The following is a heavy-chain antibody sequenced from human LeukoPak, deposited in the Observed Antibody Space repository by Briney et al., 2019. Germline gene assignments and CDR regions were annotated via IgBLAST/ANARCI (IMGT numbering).Heavy chain of an antibody. CDR3: AILPGYSSGWYEVNY. V-gene: IGHV3-23*01. Sequence: GSLRPSWAASGFTFSNYAMSLARQAPGKGLGVGSSISGSGGSTYYADSVKGRFTISRDNSRNPLYLQMNSPRAEDTAVYYCAILPGYSSGWYEVNYWGQGTLVTVSS. J-gene: IGHJ4*02. CDR1: GFTFSNYA. D-gene: IGHD6-13*01. CDR2: ISGSGGST.